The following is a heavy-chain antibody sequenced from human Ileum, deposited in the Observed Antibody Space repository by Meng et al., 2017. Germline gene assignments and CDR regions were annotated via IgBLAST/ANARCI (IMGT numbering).Heavy chain of an antibody. V-gene: IGHV1-18*01. Sequence: QVQLVQSGAEVKKPVASVKVSCTASGYTFTSTNYGISWMRQAPGQGLEWMGWVSTYNDDTNHVQKFQDRVTMTTDTSTSTVYVELRSPRSDDTAVYYCARDQIGDYVWDYWGQGTLVTVSS. J-gene: IGHJ4*02. D-gene: IGHD4-17*01. CDR1: GYTFTSTNYG. CDR3: ARDQIGDYVWDY. CDR2: VSTYNDDT.